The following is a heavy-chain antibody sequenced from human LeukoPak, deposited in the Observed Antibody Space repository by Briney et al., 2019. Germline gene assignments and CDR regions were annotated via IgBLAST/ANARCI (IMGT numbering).Heavy chain of an antibody. D-gene: IGHD6-13*01. V-gene: IGHV3-23*01. CDR3: AKDGGSSWYYFDY. J-gene: IGHJ4*02. Sequence: PGGSLRLSCAASGFTFSSYAMTWVRQAPGKGLEWVSVISGSGGNTYYADSVKGRFTISRDNSKNTVYLQMNSLRAEDTAVYYCAKDGGSSWYYFDYWGQGTLVTVSS. CDR1: GFTFSSYA. CDR2: ISGSGGNT.